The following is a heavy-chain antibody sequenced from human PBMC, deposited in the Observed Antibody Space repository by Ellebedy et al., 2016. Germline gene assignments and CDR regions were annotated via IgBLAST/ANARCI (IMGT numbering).Heavy chain of an antibody. J-gene: IGHJ4*02. Sequence: GSLRLSXAVYGGSFSGYYWSWIRQPPGKGLEWIGEINHSGSTNYNPSLKSRVTISVDTSKNQFSLKLSSVTAADTAVYYCARDEKDYYYDSSGYSYFDYWGQGTLFTVSS. V-gene: IGHV4-34*01. CDR2: INHSGST. D-gene: IGHD3-22*01. CDR3: ARDEKDYYYDSSGYSYFDY. CDR1: GGSFSGYY.